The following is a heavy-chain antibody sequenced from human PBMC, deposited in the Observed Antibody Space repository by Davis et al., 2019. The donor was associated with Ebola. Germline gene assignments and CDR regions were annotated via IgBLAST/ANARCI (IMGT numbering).Heavy chain of an antibody. CDR3: ARGGMDYDILTGLRPFDY. CDR1: AGSLSGYY. Sequence: MPSETLSLTCPVYAGSLSGYYWSWIRQPPGKGLEWIGEIHHSGSTNYNPSLKSRVTIPVDTSKNQFSLKLGSVTAADTAVYYCARGGMDYDILTGLRPFDYWGQGTLVTVSS. V-gene: IGHV4-34*01. J-gene: IGHJ4*02. D-gene: IGHD3-9*01. CDR2: IHHSGST.